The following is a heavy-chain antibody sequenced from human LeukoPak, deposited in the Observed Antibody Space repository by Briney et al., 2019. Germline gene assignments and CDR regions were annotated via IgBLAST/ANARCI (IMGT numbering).Heavy chain of an antibody. D-gene: IGHD6-19*01. Sequence: PGGSLRLSCAASDFTFSSYAMSWVRQAPGKGLEWVSPISGSATNTYYADSVKGRYTISRDNSKNTLYLQMNSLRAEDTAMYYCAKSDWYKRGEPDYFDYWGQGSLVTVSS. J-gene: IGHJ4*02. CDR3: AKSDWYKRGEPDYFDY. CDR2: ISGSATNT. V-gene: IGHV3-23*01. CDR1: DFTFSSYA.